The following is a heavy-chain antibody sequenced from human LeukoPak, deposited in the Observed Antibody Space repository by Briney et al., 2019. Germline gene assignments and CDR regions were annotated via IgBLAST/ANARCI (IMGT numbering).Heavy chain of an antibody. V-gene: IGHV1-69*05. J-gene: IGHJ6*03. Sequence: SVKVCCKASGGTFSSYAISWVRQAPGQGLEWMRGIIPIFGTANYAQKFQGRVTITTDESTSTAYMELSSLRSEDTAVYYCARTTRVVPAAKVVYYYMDVWGKGTTVTVSS. D-gene: IGHD2-2*01. CDR1: GGTFSSYA. CDR3: ARTTRVVPAAKVVYYYMDV. CDR2: IIPIFGTA.